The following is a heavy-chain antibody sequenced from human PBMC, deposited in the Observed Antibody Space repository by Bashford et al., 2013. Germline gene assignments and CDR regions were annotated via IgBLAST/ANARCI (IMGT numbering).Heavy chain of an antibody. D-gene: IGHD6-13*01. J-gene: IGHJ6*02. CDR3: ATHQQLGDYYYGMDV. CDR1: GYSFTSYW. CDR2: IYPGDSDT. Sequence: GESLKISCKGSGYSFTSYWIGWVRQMPGKGLEWMGIIYPGDSDTRYSPSFQGQVTISADKSISTAYLQWSSLKASDTAMYYCATHQQLGDYYYGMDVWGQGTTVTVSS. V-gene: IGHV5-51*01.